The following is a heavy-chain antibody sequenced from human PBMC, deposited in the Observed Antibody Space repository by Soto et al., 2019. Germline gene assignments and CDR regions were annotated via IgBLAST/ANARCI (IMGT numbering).Heavy chain of an antibody. J-gene: IGHJ6*02. CDR1: GFTFDDYA. CDR2: ISWNSGSI. D-gene: IGHD3-10*01. V-gene: IGHV3-9*01. Sequence: GGSLRLSCAASGFTFDDYAMHWVRQAPGKGLEWVSGISWNSGSIGYADSVKGRFTISRDNAKNSLYLQMNSLRAEDTALYYCAKDIGHNYYALAYYYCMDLWGQWTTVTV. CDR3: AKDIGHNYYALAYYYCMDL.